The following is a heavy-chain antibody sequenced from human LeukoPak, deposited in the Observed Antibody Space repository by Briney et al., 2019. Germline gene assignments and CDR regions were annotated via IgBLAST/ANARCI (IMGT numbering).Heavy chain of an antibody. D-gene: IGHD2-2*01. CDR1: GFTVSSYS. Sequence: PGGSLRLSCAASGFTVSSYSMNWVRQAPGKGLEWVSSISSSSSYIYYADSVKGRFTISRDNAKNSLYLQMNSLRAEDTAVYYCARNPPNRYCSSTSCCPFDYWGQGTLVTVSS. V-gene: IGHV3-21*01. CDR2: ISSSSSYI. CDR3: ARNPPNRYCSSTSCCPFDY. J-gene: IGHJ4*02.